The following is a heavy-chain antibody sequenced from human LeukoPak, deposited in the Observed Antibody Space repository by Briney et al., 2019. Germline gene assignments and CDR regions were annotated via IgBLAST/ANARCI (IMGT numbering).Heavy chain of an antibody. CDR2: IYYSGST. D-gene: IGHD2-15*01. CDR1: GGSISSYY. V-gene: IGHV4-59*12. Sequence: SETLSLTCTVSGGSISSYYWSWIRQPPGKGLEWIGYIYYSGSTNYNPSLKSRVTISVDTSKNQFSLKLSSVTAADTAVYYCARDAGEGEGVVAAILRNWFDPWGQGTLVTVSS. CDR3: ARDAGEGEGVVAAILRNWFDP. J-gene: IGHJ5*02.